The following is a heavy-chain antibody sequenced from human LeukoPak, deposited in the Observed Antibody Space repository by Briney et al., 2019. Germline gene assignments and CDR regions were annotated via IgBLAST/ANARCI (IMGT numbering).Heavy chain of an antibody. CDR3: ARDQQWPIVHYFDH. CDR1: GLTFSTYA. V-gene: IGHV3-48*02. CDR2: ISATGSTT. D-gene: IGHD6-19*01. Sequence: HPGGSLRLSCTASGLTFSTYALSWVRQTPGKGLEWLSVISATGSTTYYADSVKGRFTISRDNAKNSLYLQMNSLRDEDTAVYYCARDQQWPIVHYFDHWGQGILVTVSS. J-gene: IGHJ4*02.